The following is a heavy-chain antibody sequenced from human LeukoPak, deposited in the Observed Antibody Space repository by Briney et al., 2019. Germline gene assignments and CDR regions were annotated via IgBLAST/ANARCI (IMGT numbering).Heavy chain of an antibody. D-gene: IGHD1-1*01. Sequence: ASVKVSCKASGYTFTTFGITWLRQAPGQGLEWMGWISTYNGNTNYAQKAQGRVTMTTDTSTSTAYMELRSLRSDDTAVYYCARDFNWNDLGPCHYFDCWGQGTLVTVTS. CDR2: ISTYNGNT. CDR3: ARDFNWNDLGPCHYFDC. V-gene: IGHV1-18*01. J-gene: IGHJ4*02. CDR1: GYTFTTFG.